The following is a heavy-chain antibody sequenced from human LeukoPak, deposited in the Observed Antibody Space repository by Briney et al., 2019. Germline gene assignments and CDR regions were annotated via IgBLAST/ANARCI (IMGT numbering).Heavy chain of an antibody. CDR1: GFTFSTYG. CDR3: AKDVFYSDSSAYYYLDY. Sequence: PGGSLRLSCAASGFTFSTYGIHWVRQAPGKGLEWVTFIQYDGSSQYYADSVKGRFTISRDNSQDTLYLQMNSLRTDDTAVYYCAKDVFYSDSSAYYYLDYWGQGTLVTVSS. V-gene: IGHV3-30*02. J-gene: IGHJ4*02. D-gene: IGHD3-22*01. CDR2: IQYDGSSQ.